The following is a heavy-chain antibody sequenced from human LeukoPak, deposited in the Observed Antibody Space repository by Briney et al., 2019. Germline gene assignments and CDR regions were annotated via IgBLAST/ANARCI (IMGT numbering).Heavy chain of an antibody. Sequence: SETLSLTCTVSGGSISSSTYYWGWIRGPAGKGLELIGSIYYSGSTYYNPSLKSRVTVSVDTSKNQFSLKLSSVTAADTAVYYCVRGSTLRHYQYWGQGTLVTVSS. D-gene: IGHD3-16*01. V-gene: IGHV4-39*01. CDR1: GGSISSSTYY. CDR3: VRGSTLRHYQY. CDR2: IYYSGST. J-gene: IGHJ4*02.